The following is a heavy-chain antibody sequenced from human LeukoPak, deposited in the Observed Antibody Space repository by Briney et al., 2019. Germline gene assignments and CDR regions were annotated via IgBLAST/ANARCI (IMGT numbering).Heavy chain of an antibody. V-gene: IGHV3-74*01. CDR1: GFTFSSHR. Sequence: GGSLRLSCAASGFTFSSHRVHWVRQAPGKGLVWVSCVSTDGSTTNYADSVKGRFTISRDNAKNTLYLQMNSLRVEDTAVYYCARDTNGLAYWGLGTRVTVSS. D-gene: IGHD2-8*01. CDR3: ARDTNGLAY. J-gene: IGHJ4*02. CDR2: VSTDGSTT.